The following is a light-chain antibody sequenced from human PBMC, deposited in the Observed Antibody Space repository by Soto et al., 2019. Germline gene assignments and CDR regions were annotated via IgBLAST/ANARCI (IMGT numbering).Light chain of an antibody. V-gene: IGKV1-5*03. CDR3: QQYNRRTWT. CDR1: QSISSW. Sequence: DIQMTQSPSTLSASVGDRVTITCRASQSISSWLAWYQQNPGKAPKLLIYKASSLESGVPSRFSRSGPGTEFTLTISSRPPDDFATYYCQQYNRRTWTFVQGTKVEIK. J-gene: IGKJ1*01. CDR2: KAS.